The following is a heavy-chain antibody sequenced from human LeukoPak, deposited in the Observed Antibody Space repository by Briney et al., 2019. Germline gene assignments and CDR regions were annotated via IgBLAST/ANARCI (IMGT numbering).Heavy chain of an antibody. J-gene: IGHJ4*02. CDR1: GFLFHVYT. V-gene: IGHV3-23*01. CDR2: ISHSDDST. Sequence: GGSLRLSCRTSGFLFHVYTMTWVRQTPGKGLEWISSISHSDDSTYYADSVKGRFTSSRDNSKDTVYLQMNRLRAEDTAVYYFAKDRVGLGELLSPPHWGQGPLVTAS. D-gene: IGHD3-10*01. CDR3: AKDRVGLGELLSPPH.